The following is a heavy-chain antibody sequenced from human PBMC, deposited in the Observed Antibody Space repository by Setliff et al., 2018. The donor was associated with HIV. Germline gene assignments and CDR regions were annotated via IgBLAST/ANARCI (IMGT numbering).Heavy chain of an antibody. D-gene: IGHD3-22*01. V-gene: IGHV3-30*01. CDR3: SREGGSSGYCGYFDY. J-gene: IGHJ4*02. CDR2: ISVDGSGK. CDR1: GFTFSDSV. Sequence: GGSLRLSCTASGFTFSDSVMHWVRQPPGKGLEWVAAISVDGSGKFYADSVKGRFTISRDNSRNTLYLQMNSLRDEDTAVYYCSREGGSSGYCGYFDYWGQGTLVTVSS.